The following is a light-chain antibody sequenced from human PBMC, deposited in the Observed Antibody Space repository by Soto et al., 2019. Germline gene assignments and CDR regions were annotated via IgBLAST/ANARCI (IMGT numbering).Light chain of an antibody. Sequence: QSVLTQPASVSGSPGQSITITCTGTSSDVGGYNYVSWYQQHPGKAPKLMIYEVTNRPAGVSNRFSGSKSGNMASLTISGLQAEDEADYYCSSFTSGNKVAFGGGTKLTVL. J-gene: IGLJ2*01. V-gene: IGLV2-14*01. CDR3: SSFTSGNKVA. CDR1: SSDVGGYNY. CDR2: EVT.